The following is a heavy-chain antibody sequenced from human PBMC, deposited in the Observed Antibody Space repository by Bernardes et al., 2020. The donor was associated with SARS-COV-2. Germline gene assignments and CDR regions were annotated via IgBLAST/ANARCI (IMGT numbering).Heavy chain of an antibody. Sequence: SETLSLTCTVSGGSISSSSYYWGWLLQPPGKGLEWVGTIYYSGTTYYNPSLKSRVTISVDTSKNHFSLKLSSVTAADTAVFYCARLNTGADVFDIWGQGTMVTVSS. CDR3: ARLNTGADVFDI. V-gene: IGHV4-39*02. D-gene: IGHD7-27*01. CDR1: GGSISSSSYY. CDR2: IYYSGTT. J-gene: IGHJ3*02.